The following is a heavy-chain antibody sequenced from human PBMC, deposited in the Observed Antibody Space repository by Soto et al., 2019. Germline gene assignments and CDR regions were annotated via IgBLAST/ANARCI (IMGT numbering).Heavy chain of an antibody. CDR1: GYSFISYW. CDR3: AIHGLEGCNTSGCYTSFYYYDSSGYPDAFDI. Sequence: LGESLKISCKVSGYSFISYWIGWVRLIPGKGLEWMGIIYPGDSDTRYSPSFQGQVTISADRSINTAYLQWSSLETSDTAIYYCAIHGLEGCNTSGCYTSFYYYDSSGYPDAFDIWGQGTMVTVSS. D-gene: IGHD3-22*01. V-gene: IGHV5-51*01. CDR2: IYPGDSDT. J-gene: IGHJ3*02.